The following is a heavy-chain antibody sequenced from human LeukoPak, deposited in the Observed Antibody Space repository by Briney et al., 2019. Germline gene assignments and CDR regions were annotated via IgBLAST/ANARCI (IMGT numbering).Heavy chain of an antibody. D-gene: IGHD5-12*01. CDR1: GGTFGSYA. J-gene: IGHJ6*03. CDR3: TIVATTGGSYYYYMDV. V-gene: IGHV1-69*06. CDR2: IIPIFGTA. Sequence: SVRVSCKASGGTFGSYAISWVRQAPGQGLEWMGGIIPIFGTANYAQKLQGRVTITADKSTSTAYMELSSLRSEDTAVYYCTIVATTGGSYYYYMDVWGKGTTVTVSS.